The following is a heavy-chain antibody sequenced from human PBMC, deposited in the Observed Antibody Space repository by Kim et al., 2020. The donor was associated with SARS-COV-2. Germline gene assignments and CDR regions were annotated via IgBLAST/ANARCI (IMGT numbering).Heavy chain of an antibody. CDR3: AKGDCSSSSCYTTDS. V-gene: IGHV3-23*01. CDR2: ISGSGDEA. J-gene: IGHJ5*01. CDR1: GFNFKDYA. Sequence: GGSLRLSCATSGFNFKDYAMSWVRQAPGKGLEWVSIISGSGDEANYADSVKGRFTIGRDNSRKTLSLQMHSLTAEDTALYYCAKGDCSSSSCYTTDSWG. D-gene: IGHD2-2*01.